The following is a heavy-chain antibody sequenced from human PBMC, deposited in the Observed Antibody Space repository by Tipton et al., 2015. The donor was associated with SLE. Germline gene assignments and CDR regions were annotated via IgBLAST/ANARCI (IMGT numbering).Heavy chain of an antibody. CDR2: IYHSGST. J-gene: IGHJ3*02. V-gene: IGHV4-59*04. D-gene: IGHD3-22*01. Sequence: TLSLTCTVSGGSISSYYWSWIRQPPGKGLEWIGYIYHSGSTYYNPSLKSRVTISVDRSKNQFSLKLSSVTAADTAVYYCATGEVNYYDSSGTGAFDIWGQGTMVTVSS. CDR3: ATGEVNYYDSSGTGAFDI. CDR1: GGSISSYY.